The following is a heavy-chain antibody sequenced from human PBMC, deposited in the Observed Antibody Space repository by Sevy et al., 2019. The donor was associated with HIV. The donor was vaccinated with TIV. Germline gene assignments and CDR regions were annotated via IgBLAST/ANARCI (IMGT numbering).Heavy chain of an antibody. V-gene: IGHV4-59*01. CDR2: IYYSGST. CDR3: ARGTYCSSTSCLANDY. Sequence: SETLSLTCTVSGGSISSYYWSWIRQPPGKGLEWIGYIYYSGSTNYNPSLKSRVTISVDTSKNQFSLKLSSVTAADTAVYYCARGTYCSSTSCLANDYWGQGTLVTVSS. CDR1: GGSISSYY. D-gene: IGHD2-2*01. J-gene: IGHJ4*02.